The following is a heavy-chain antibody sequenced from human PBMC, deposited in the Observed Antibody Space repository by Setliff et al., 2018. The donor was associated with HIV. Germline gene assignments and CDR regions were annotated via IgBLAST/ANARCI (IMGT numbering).Heavy chain of an antibody. V-gene: IGHV4-61*09. D-gene: IGHD2-8*01. CDR3: ARESPDGLDY. CDR1: DGSISTGSYY. CDR2: IYITGDT. J-gene: IGHJ4*02. Sequence: SETLSLTCTVADGSISTGSYYWSWVRQPAGKGLEWIGHIYITGDTDYNPSLKSRVTISEDTSKNQFSLKVNSVTAADTAMYFCARESPDGLDYWGQGTLVTVSS.